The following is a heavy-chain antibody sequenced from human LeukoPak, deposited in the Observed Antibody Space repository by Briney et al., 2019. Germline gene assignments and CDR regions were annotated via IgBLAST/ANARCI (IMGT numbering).Heavy chain of an antibody. Sequence: GGSLRLSCAASGLTFSSYAMSWVRQAPGKGLEWVSGISGSGTSTYYADSVKGRFTISRDNSKNTLYLQMNSLRAGDTALYYCAKEPASGSCFDYWGQGTLVTVSS. D-gene: IGHD3-10*01. V-gene: IGHV3-23*01. CDR3: AKEPASGSCFDY. CDR1: GLTFSSYA. J-gene: IGHJ4*02. CDR2: ISGSGTST.